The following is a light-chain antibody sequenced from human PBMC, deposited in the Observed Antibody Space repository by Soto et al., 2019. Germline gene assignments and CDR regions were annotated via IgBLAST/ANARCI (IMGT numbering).Light chain of an antibody. V-gene: IGLV2-14*01. CDR3: FSYTSSGTYV. CDR2: EVS. CDR1: SSDVGDYNY. Sequence: QSVLTQPASVSGSPGQSITISCTGTSSDVGDYNYVSWYQHRPGKAPKLMIYEVSNRPSGVSNRFSGSKSGNTASLTISGLQAEDETDYYCFSYTSSGTYVFGTGTKLTVL. J-gene: IGLJ1*01.